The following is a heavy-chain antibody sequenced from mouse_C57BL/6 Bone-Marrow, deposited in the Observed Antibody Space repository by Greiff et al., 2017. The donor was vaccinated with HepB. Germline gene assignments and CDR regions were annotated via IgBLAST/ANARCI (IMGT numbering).Heavy chain of an antibody. J-gene: IGHJ3*01. CDR1: GYAFSSSW. V-gene: IGHV1-82*01. CDR2: IYPGDGDT. CDR3: ASNQWFAY. Sequence: VKLQQSGPELVKPGASVKISCKASGYAFSSSWMNWVKQRPGKGLEWIGRIYPGDGDTNYNGKFKGKATLTADKSSSTAYMQLSSLTSEDSAVYFCASNQWFAYWGQGTLVTVSA.